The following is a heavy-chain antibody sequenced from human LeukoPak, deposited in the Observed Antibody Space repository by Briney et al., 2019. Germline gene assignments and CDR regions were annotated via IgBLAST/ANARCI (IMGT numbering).Heavy chain of an antibody. D-gene: IGHD3-22*01. J-gene: IGHJ4*02. CDR3: ARVQKYDSSRYRPSDY. V-gene: IGHV3-7*01. Sequence: PGGSLRLSCAASGFTLSTYWMRWVRQAPGKGLEWVADIKQDGIENYYVDSVKRRFTISRDNAKNSLYLQMNSLRVEDTAVYYCARVQKYDSSRYRPSDYWGEGTLVTVSS. CDR2: IKQDGIEN. CDR1: GFTLSTYW.